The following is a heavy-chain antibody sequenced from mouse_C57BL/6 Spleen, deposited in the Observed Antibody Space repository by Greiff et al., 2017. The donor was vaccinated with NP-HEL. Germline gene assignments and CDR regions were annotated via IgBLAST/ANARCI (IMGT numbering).Heavy chain of an antibody. CDR2: ISDGGSYT. Sequence: DVKLVESGGGLVKPGGSLKLSCAASGFTFSSYAMSWVRQTPEKRLEWVATISDGGSYTYYPDNVKGRFTISRDNAKNNLYLQMSHLKSEDTAMYYCANGGDYFDYWGQGTTLTVSS. J-gene: IGHJ2*01. CDR3: ANGGDYFDY. CDR1: GFTFSSYA. V-gene: IGHV5-4*03.